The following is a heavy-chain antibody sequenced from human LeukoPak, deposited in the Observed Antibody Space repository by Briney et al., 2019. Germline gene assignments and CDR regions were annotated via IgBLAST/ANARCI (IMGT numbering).Heavy chain of an antibody. D-gene: IGHD3-3*01. V-gene: IGHV3-23*01. Sequence: GGSLRLSCAASGFTFSGYAMSWVRQAPGKGLEWVSAISGSGGSTYYAGSVKGRFTISRDNSKNTLYLQMNSLRAEDTAVYYCAKAYDFWSGSANAFDIWGQGTMVTVSS. CDR3: AKAYDFWSGSANAFDI. J-gene: IGHJ3*02. CDR2: ISGSGGST. CDR1: GFTFSGYA.